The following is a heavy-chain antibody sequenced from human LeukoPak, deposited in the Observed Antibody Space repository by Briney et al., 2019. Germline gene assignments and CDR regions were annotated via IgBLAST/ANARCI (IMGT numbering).Heavy chain of an antibody. Sequence: GGSLRLSCAASGFTFSSYSMNWVRQTPGKGLEWVSSISSSSSYIYYADSVKGRFTISRDNAKNSLYLQMNSLRAEDTAVYYCARDLFYGSGSSEDYYYYMDVWGKGTTVTVSS. CDR2: ISSSSSYI. CDR3: ARDLFYGSGSSEDYYYYMDV. V-gene: IGHV3-21*01. CDR1: GFTFSSYS. D-gene: IGHD3-10*01. J-gene: IGHJ6*03.